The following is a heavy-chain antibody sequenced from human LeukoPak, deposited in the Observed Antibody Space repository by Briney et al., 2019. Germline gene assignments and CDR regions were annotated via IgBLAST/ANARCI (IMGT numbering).Heavy chain of an antibody. CDR1: GYTFTSYG. Sequence: ASVKVSCKASGYTFTSYGISWVRQAPGQGLEWMGWISAYNGNTNYAQKLQGRVTMTTDTSTSTAYMELGSLRSDDTAVYYCARETYYYGSGSYPLSYFDYWGQGTLVTVSS. D-gene: IGHD3-10*01. CDR2: ISAYNGNT. CDR3: ARETYYYGSGSYPLSYFDY. J-gene: IGHJ4*02. V-gene: IGHV1-18*01.